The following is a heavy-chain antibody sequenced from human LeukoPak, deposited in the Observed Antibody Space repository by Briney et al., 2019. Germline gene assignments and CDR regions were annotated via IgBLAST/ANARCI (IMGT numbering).Heavy chain of an antibody. CDR3: AREDHSKYEF. V-gene: IGHV3-7*01. Sequence: GSLSLSCVASGFPFSNYWMSWVRQAPGKGPEWLASIKQDGSETFYVDSVKGRFTISKDNAKKSLYLLMNSLRAEDTAVYYCAREDHSKYEFWGQGTLVSVSS. J-gene: IGHJ4*02. CDR1: GFPFSNYW. D-gene: IGHD4-11*01. CDR2: IKQDGSET.